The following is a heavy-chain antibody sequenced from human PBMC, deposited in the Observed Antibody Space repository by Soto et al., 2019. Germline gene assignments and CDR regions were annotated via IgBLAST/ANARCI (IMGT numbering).Heavy chain of an antibody. J-gene: IGHJ6*02. D-gene: IGHD2-8*01. CDR3: AKNGQPPYYYYGMHV. Sequence: QGQLVQSGPEAKKPGASVKVSCKASGYTFSRYGISWVRQAPGQGLEWMGWISGYNGDTKYAQKVQGRVTMTIDTPTYTAYMELRSLTSDDTAIYYCAKNGQPPYYYYGMHVWGQGTTVTVSS. CDR2: ISGYNGDT. V-gene: IGHV1-18*01. CDR1: GYTFSRYG.